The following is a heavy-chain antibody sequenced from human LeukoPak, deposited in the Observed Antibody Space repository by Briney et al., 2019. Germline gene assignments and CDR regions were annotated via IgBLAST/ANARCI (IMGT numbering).Heavy chain of an antibody. CDR1: GFTFSSYG. D-gene: IGHD3-3*01. J-gene: IGHJ4*02. CDR3: AKDPGKFWSGHDY. V-gene: IGHV3-30*18. CDR2: ISYDGSNK. Sequence: GRSLRLSCAASGFTFSSYGMHWVRQAPGKGLEWVAVISYDGSNKYYADSVKGRFTISRDNSKNTLYLQMNSLRGEDTAVYYCAKDPGKFWSGHDYWGQGTLVTVSS.